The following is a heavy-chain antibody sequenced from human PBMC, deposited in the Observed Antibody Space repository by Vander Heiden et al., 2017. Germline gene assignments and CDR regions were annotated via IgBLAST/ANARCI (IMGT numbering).Heavy chain of an antibody. CDR2: IHHSGNT. Sequence: QVQLQQWGAGLLKPSETLSLTCSVFGGSFSDPYWSWVRPPTGKGLEWIGEIHHSGNTNYNPSLKSRVTISIDTSKNQFSLKLSSVTAADTAVYYCARPGGSSSWYVYWGQGTLVTVSS. D-gene: IGHD6-13*01. CDR1: GGSFSDPY. V-gene: IGHV4-34*01. J-gene: IGHJ4*02. CDR3: ARPGGSSSWYVY.